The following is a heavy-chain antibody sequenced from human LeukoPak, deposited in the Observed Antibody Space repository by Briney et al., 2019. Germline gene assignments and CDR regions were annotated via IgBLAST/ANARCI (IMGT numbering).Heavy chain of an antibody. CDR2: ISSSSSYI. V-gene: IGHV3-21*01. CDR1: GFTFSSYS. Sequence: PGGSLRLSGAASGFTFSSYSMNWVRQAPGKGLEWVSSISSSSSYIYYADSVKGRFTISRDNAKNSLYLQMNSLRAEDTAVYYCARDYGGSYYFDYWGQGTLVTVSS. CDR3: ARDYGGSYYFDY. D-gene: IGHD1-26*01. J-gene: IGHJ4*02.